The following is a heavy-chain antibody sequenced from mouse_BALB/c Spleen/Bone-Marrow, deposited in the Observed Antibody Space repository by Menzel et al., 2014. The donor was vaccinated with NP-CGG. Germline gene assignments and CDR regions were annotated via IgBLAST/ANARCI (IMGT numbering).Heavy chain of an antibody. Sequence: EVQGVESGGDLVKPGGSLKLSCAASGFTFSSYGMSWVRQTPDKRLEWVATISSGGSYTYYPDSVKGRFTISRDNAKNPLYQQMSSLKSEDTAMYYCASGNYYAMDYWGQGTSVTVSS. V-gene: IGHV5-6*01. J-gene: IGHJ4*01. D-gene: IGHD1-1*01. CDR3: ASGNYYAMDY. CDR2: ISSGGSYT. CDR1: GFTFSSYG.